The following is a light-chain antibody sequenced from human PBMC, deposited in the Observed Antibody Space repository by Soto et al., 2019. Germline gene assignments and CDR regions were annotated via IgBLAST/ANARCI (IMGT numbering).Light chain of an antibody. CDR2: EVT. J-gene: IGLJ1*01. V-gene: IGLV2-8*01. CDR3: GSYAGGNTFV. Sequence: QSALTQPPSASESPGQSVTISCSGTLGDVGGYYYVSWYQHHPGRAPKLLIYEVTKRPSGVPDRFSGSRSGTTASLTVSELQAEDEADYYCGSYAGGNTFVFGTGTKLTVL. CDR1: LGDVGGYYY.